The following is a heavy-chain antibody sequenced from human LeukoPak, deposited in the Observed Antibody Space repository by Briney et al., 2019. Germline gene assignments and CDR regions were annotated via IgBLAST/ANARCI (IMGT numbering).Heavy chain of an antibody. J-gene: IGHJ6*02. CDR1: GFPFSSYG. V-gene: IGHV3-33*01. CDR2: IWYDGSNK. Sequence: GGSLRLSCAASGFPFSSYGMHWVRPAPGKGLGGVAVIWYDGSNKYYADSVKGRFTISRDNSKNTLYLQMNSLRAEDTAVYYCARGHITYYYYGMDVWGQGTTVTVSS. CDR3: ARGHITYYYYGMDV. D-gene: IGHD3-10*01.